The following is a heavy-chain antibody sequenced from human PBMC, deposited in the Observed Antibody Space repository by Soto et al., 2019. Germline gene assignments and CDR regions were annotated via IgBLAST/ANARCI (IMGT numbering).Heavy chain of an antibody. D-gene: IGHD3-3*01. CDR3: AREGVGPYDFWSGYYVH. J-gene: IGHJ4*02. Sequence: QVQLVESGGGVVQPGRSLRLSCTASGFIFSQYVMHWVRQAPGKGLEWVAIISYDATNQYYADSVRGRFPISRDNSNNTVYLQMNRLSAEDTAVYYCAREGVGPYDFWSGYYVHWGQGTRVTVSS. CDR2: ISYDATNQ. V-gene: IGHV3-30-3*01. CDR1: GFIFSQYV.